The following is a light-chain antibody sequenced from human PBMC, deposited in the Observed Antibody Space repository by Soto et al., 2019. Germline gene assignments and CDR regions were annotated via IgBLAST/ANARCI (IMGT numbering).Light chain of an antibody. Sequence: QLVLTQPPSASGTPGQRVTFSCSGSRSNIGSNYVYWYQQLPETAPKLLIYTNYQRPSGVPDRFSGSKSGTSASLAISGLRSEDEADYYCATWDDSLSAWVFGGGTKVTVL. CDR1: RSNIGSNY. CDR3: ATWDDSLSAWV. CDR2: TNY. V-gene: IGLV1-47*01. J-gene: IGLJ3*02.